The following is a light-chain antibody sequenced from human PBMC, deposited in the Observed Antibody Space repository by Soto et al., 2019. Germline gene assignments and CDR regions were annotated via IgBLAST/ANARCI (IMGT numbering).Light chain of an antibody. V-gene: IGLV1-47*01. CDR1: SSNIGKNS. CDR2: MNN. CDR3: AAWDESLSGPV. J-gene: IGLJ3*02. Sequence: QSVLTQPPSASGTPWQRVTISCSGSSSNIGKNSVNWYQQFPGTAPKLLIYMNNQRPSGVPDRFSGSKSGTSASLAISGLRSEDEADYYCAAWDESLSGPVFGGGTKVTVL.